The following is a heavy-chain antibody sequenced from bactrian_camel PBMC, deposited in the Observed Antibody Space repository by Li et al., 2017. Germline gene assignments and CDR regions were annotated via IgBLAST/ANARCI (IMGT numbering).Heavy chain of an antibody. CDR2: IESDGST. V-gene: IGHV3S55*01. CDR1: GDTIGRYC. CDR3: APDTDYGLVESEHCGY. J-gene: IGHJ6*01. D-gene: IGHD5*01. Sequence: HVQLVESGGGSVQAGGSLRLSCVASGDTIGRYCMGWFRQIPDKEREGVAGIESDGSTSYADSVKGRFTVSQDSAKNILYLQMNSLKPEDTAVYYCAPDTDYGLVESEHCGYWGQGTQVTVS.